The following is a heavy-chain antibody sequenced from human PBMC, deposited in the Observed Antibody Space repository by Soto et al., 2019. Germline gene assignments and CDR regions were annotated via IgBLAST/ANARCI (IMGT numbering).Heavy chain of an antibody. D-gene: IGHD3-10*01. CDR1: GFSLSNSGVG. Sequence: QITLKESGPTLVEPTQTLTLTCSFSGFSLSNSGVGVGWFRQAPGKALECLGIIYWDNDRRYNPSLKDRLSITKDNSKNQVVVTMTYMEPVDTGTYYCAHRASYSVSWDVGWFDSWGQGTPVTV. CDR2: IYWDNDR. V-gene: IGHV2-5*02. CDR3: AHRASYSVSWDVGWFDS. J-gene: IGHJ5*01.